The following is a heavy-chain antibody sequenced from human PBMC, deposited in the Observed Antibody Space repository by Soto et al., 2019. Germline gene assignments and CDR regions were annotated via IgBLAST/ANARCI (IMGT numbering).Heavy chain of an antibody. CDR3: ARGGYYYDSSGPSYYFDY. D-gene: IGHD3-22*01. J-gene: IGHJ4*02. CDR2: ISYDGSNK. Sequence: GGSLRLSCEASGFTFSSYAMHWVRQAPGKGLEWVAVISYDGSNKYYADSVKGRFTISRDNSKNTLYLQMNSLRAEDTAVYYCARGGYYYDSSGPSYYFDYWGQGT. V-gene: IGHV3-30-3*01. CDR1: GFTFSSYA.